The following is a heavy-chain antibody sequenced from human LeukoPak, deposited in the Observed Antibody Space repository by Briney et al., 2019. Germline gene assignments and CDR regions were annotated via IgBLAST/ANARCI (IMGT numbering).Heavy chain of an antibody. V-gene: IGHV4-30-2*03. CDR3: ARREGYSSGWYDY. J-gene: IGHJ4*02. CDR1: GASTSSNGYY. Sequence: SQTLSLTCTVSGASTSSNGYYWNWIRQPPGKGLEWIGSIYYSGSTYYNPSLKSRVTISVDTSKNQFSLKLSSVTAADTAVYYCARREGYSSGWYDYWGQGTLVTVSS. CDR2: IYYSGST. D-gene: IGHD6-19*01.